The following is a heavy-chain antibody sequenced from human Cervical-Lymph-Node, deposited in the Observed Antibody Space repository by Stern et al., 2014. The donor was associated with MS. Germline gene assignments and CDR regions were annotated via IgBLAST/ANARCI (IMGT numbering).Heavy chain of an antibody. J-gene: IGHJ4*02. Sequence: QVQLQESGPGLVKPSETLSLTCTVSGGSISGSSYYWGWVRQPPGKGLEWIGTLSYSGSASYNPSLKSRVTISVDTSTNHFSLKLSSVTAADTAVYYCASSLGWTPNFDYWGQGTLVTVSS. CDR1: GGSISGSSYY. CDR3: ASSLGWTPNFDY. V-gene: IGHV4-39*01. D-gene: IGHD4-23*01. CDR2: LSYSGSA.